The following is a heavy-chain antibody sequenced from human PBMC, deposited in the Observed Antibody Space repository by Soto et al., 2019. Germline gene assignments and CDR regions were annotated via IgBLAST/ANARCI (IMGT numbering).Heavy chain of an antibody. V-gene: IGHV3-23*01. CDR2: ISGSGGST. Sequence: GGSLRLSCAASGFTFSSYAMSWVRQAPGKGLEWVSAISGSGGSTYYADSVKGRFTISRDNSKNSLYLRMNSLRAEDTAVYYCARVLSAAPPYYYYYGMDVWGQGTTVTVSS. CDR3: ARVLSAAPPYYYYYGMDV. D-gene: IGHD6-25*01. CDR1: GFTFSSYA. J-gene: IGHJ6*02.